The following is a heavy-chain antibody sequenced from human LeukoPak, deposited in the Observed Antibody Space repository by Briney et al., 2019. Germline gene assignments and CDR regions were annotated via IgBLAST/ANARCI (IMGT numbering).Heavy chain of an antibody. CDR1: GGSFSNYY. V-gene: IGHV4-34*01. CDR2: INHSGST. Sequence: SETLSLTCAVYGGSFSNYYWSWIRQPPGKGLEWIGEINHSGSTNYNPSLKSRVTISVDTSKNQFSLKLSSVTAADTAVYYCARESVGATGGFDYWGQGTLVTVSS. CDR3: ARESVGATGGFDY. D-gene: IGHD1-26*01. J-gene: IGHJ4*02.